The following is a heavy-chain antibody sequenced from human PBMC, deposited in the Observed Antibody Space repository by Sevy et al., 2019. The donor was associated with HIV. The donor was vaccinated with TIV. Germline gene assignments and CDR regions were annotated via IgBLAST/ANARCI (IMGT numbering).Heavy chain of an antibody. CDR2: ISYDGSNK. CDR1: GFTFSSYA. Sequence: GGSLRLSCAASGFTFSSYAMHWVRQAPGKGLEWVAVISYDGSNKYYADSGKGRFTISRDNSKNTLYLQMNSLRAEDTAVYYCAGGYDSSGYYSYGYYYYGMDVWGQGTTVTVSS. D-gene: IGHD3-22*01. V-gene: IGHV3-30-3*01. CDR3: AGGYDSSGYYSYGYYYYGMDV. J-gene: IGHJ6*02.